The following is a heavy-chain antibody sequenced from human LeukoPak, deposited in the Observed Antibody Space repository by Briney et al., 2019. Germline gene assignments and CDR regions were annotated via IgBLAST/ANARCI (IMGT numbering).Heavy chain of an antibody. D-gene: IGHD1-26*01. CDR2: IKQDGSEK. CDR3: AREAEWELLRYFQH. V-gene: IGHV3-7*01. CDR1: GFAFSSYW. Sequence: GGSLRLSCAASGFAFSSYWMSWVRQAPGKGLEWVANIKQDGSEKYYVDSVKGRFTISRDNAKNSLYLQMNSLRAEDTAVYYCAREAEWELLRYFQHWGQGTLVTVSS. J-gene: IGHJ1*01.